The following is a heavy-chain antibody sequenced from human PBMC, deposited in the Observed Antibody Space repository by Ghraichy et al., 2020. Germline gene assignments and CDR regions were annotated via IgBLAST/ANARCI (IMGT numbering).Heavy chain of an antibody. CDR1: GFTFSSYG. CDR2: IWYDGSNK. V-gene: IGHV3-33*01. J-gene: IGHJ4*02. D-gene: IGHD1-1*01. CDR3: ATVSGTGTTDFDY. Sequence: GGSLRLSCAASGFTFSSYGMHWVHQAPGKGLEWVAVIWYDGSNKYYADSVKGRFTISRDNSKNTLYLQMNSLRAEDTAVYYCATVSGTGTTDFDYWGQGTLVTVSS.